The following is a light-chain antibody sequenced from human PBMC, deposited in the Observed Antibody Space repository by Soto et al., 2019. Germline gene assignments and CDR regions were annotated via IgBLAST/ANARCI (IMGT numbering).Light chain of an antibody. CDR2: EVS. V-gene: IGLV2-14*01. Sequence: QSALTQPASVSGSPGQSITISCTGTSSDVGYYNYVSWYQQHPGTAPKLMIYEVSNRPSGVSNRFSGSKSGNTASLTISGLQAEDEADYYCTSYTATSTYVFGTGTKVTVL. CDR1: SSDVGYYNY. CDR3: TSYTATSTYV. J-gene: IGLJ1*01.